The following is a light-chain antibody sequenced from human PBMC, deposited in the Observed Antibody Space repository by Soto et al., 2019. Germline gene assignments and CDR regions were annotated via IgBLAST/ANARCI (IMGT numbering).Light chain of an antibody. J-gene: IGLJ3*02. CDR2: SNN. CDR3: AAWDDSLNGWV. V-gene: IGLV1-44*01. CDR1: SSNIGSNT. Sequence: QSVLTQPPSASGTPGQRVAISCSGNSSNIGSNTVNWHQQLPGTAPKLLIYSNNERPSGVPDRLSGSKSGTSASLGISGLQSEDEADYYCAAWDDSLNGWVFGGGTKLTVL.